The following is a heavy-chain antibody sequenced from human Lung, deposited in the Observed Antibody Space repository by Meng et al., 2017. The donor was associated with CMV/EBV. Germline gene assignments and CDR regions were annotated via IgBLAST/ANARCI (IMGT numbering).Heavy chain of an antibody. CDR3: ARDPGYCSSTSCSGFFDY. V-gene: IGHV3-7*01. D-gene: IGHD2-2*01. Sequence: GESLKISCAASGFTFSSYWMSWVRQAPGKGLEWVANIKQDGSEKYYVDSVKGRFTISRDNAKNSLYLQMNSLRAEDTAVYYCARDPGYCSSTSCSGFFDYXGRGXLVTSSS. J-gene: IGHJ4*02. CDR2: IKQDGSEK. CDR1: GFTFSSYW.